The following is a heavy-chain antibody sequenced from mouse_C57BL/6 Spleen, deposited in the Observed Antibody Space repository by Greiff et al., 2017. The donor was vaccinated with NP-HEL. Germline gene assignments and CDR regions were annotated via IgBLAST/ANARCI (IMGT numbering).Heavy chain of an antibody. Sequence: VQLQQSGPELVKPGASVKISCKASGYAFSSSWMNWVKQRPGKGLEWIGRIYPGDGGTNYNGKFKGKATLTADKSSSTAYMQLSSLTSEDSAVYFCARGGPFDYWGQGTTLTVSS. CDR2: IYPGDGGT. J-gene: IGHJ2*01. CDR3: ARGGPFDY. CDR1: GYAFSSSW. V-gene: IGHV1-82*01.